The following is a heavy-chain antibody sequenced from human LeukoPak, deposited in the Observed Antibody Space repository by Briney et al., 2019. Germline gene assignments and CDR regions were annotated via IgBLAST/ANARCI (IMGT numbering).Heavy chain of an antibody. J-gene: IGHJ5*02. CDR1: VGSISRYY. CDR2: IYYSRRT. CDR3: ARAKYDSSGYYYGADRNWFDP. V-gene: IGHV4-59*01. Sequence: KASETLSLTCTVPVGSISRYYWSWIRQPPGKRLEWIGYIYYSRRTSYNPSLKSRVTISVYTSKNQFSLKLSSVTAADTAVYYCARAKYDSSGYYYGADRNWFDPWGQGTLVTVSS. D-gene: IGHD3-22*01.